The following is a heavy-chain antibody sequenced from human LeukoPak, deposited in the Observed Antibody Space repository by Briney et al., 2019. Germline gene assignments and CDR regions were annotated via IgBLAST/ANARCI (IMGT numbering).Heavy chain of an antibody. Sequence: SETLSLICGVCGGSFSGYYWRWISQPPGRGLVWIGELNHSGSTNYNQSLKSRVTISVDTSKNQFSLQLSCVTAADTAVYHCARRRMVRGVILPIWFDPWGQGTLVTVSS. J-gene: IGHJ5*02. CDR1: GGSFSGYY. V-gene: IGHV4-34*01. CDR3: ARRRMVRGVILPIWFDP. D-gene: IGHD3-10*01. CDR2: LNHSGST.